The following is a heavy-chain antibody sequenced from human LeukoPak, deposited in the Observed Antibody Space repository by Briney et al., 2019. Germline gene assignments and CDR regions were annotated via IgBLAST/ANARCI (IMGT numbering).Heavy chain of an antibody. CDR1: GFTFSSYA. J-gene: IGHJ4*02. V-gene: IGHV3-23*01. Sequence: GGSLRLSCAASGFTFSSYAMSWVRQAPGKGLEWVSAISGSGGSTYYADSVKGRFTISRDNSKNTLYLQMNSLRAEDTAVYYCAKDRGYDTKPTYYFDYWGQGTLVTVSS. CDR3: AKDRGYDTKPTYYFDY. D-gene: IGHD5-12*01. CDR2: ISGSGGST.